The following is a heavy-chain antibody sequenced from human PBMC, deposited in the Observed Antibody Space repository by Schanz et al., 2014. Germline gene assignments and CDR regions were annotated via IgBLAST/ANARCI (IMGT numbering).Heavy chain of an antibody. CDR2: IFLNDGGT. J-gene: IGHJ4*02. Sequence: QVQLVQSGAEVKEPGASVKLSCKSSGYTFTDYYMQWVRQAPGQGLEWLGTIFLNDGGTHSAEKFQGRIIMTRDTSTSTVYLDLSSLRSEDTAVYYCARDRDQWDGNYLDYWGQGTLVTVSS. D-gene: IGHD1-26*01. V-gene: IGHV1-46*01. CDR1: GYTFTDYY. CDR3: ARDRDQWDGNYLDY.